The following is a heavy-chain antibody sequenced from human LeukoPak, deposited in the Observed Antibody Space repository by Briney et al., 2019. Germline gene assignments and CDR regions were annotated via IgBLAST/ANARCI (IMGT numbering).Heavy chain of an antibody. CDR2: IIPIFGTA. Sequence: GASVKVSCKASGGTFSSYAISWVRQAPGQGLEWMGGIIPIFGTANYAQKFQGRVTITADESTSTAYMELSSLRSEDTAVYYCARLHRYCSGGGCFSDAFDIWGQGTMVTVSS. V-gene: IGHV1-69*13. D-gene: IGHD2-15*01. CDR1: GGTFSSYA. CDR3: ARLHRYCSGGGCFSDAFDI. J-gene: IGHJ3*02.